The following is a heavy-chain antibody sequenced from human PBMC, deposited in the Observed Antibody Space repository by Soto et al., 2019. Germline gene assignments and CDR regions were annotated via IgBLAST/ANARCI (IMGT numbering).Heavy chain of an antibody. CDR2: INAGNCNT. J-gene: IGHJ4*02. D-gene: IGHD2-15*01. V-gene: IGHV1-3*01. CDR3: ARDCSGGSCYLVLDH. Sequence: LNLSFRGSGYAFTSYASQWVRKTHGQRLEWMGWINAGNCNTKYSQKFQGRVTITRDTSASTAYMELSSLRSEDTAVYYCARDCSGGSCYLVLDHWGKGTLVTVSS. CDR1: GYAFTSYA.